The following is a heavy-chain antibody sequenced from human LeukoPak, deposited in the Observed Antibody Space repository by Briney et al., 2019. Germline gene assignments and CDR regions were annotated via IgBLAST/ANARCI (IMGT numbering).Heavy chain of an antibody. CDR3: AKKTPGTYPFDY. CDR1: GFSFSSTA. V-gene: IGHV3-23*01. J-gene: IGHJ4*02. D-gene: IGHD6-13*01. CDR2: SGTDGDT. Sequence: GGSLRLSCAASGFSFSSTAMNWVRQAPGKGLEWVSASGTDGDTYYADSVQGRFTISRDNSSNRLYLQMTSLRADDTAVYYCAKKTPGTYPFDYCGQGSLVTVS.